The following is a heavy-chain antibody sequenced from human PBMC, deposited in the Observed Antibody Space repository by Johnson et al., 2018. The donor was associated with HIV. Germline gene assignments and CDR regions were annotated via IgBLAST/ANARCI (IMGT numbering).Heavy chain of an antibody. CDR2: ISDDGTNK. J-gene: IGHJ3*02. D-gene: IGHD6-19*01. CDR1: GFIFSSYA. Sequence: QVQLVESGGGVVQPGRSLRLSCAASGFIFSSYAVHWVRQAPGKGLEWVAVISDDGTNKFYADSVKGRFTISRDNSKNTMVLQMKSLRPEDTAMYYCASSRYRRGWYEYSGFGMWGQGTKVTVSS. CDR3: ASSRYRRGWYEYSGFGM. V-gene: IGHV3-30*04.